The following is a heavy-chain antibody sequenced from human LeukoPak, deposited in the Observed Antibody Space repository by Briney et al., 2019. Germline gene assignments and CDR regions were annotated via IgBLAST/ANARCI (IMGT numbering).Heavy chain of an antibody. D-gene: IGHD1-26*01. Sequence: PGGSLRLSCAASEFTFSSYGMHWVRQAPGKGLEWVAFIRDDGSNKYYADSVKGRFTISRDNSENTLYLQMNSLRAEDTAVYYCAKDVQRRAYWELLPYYYYYMDVWGKGTTVTVSS. J-gene: IGHJ6*03. CDR2: IRDDGSNK. CDR3: AKDVQRRAYWELLPYYYYYMDV. CDR1: EFTFSSYG. V-gene: IGHV3-30*02.